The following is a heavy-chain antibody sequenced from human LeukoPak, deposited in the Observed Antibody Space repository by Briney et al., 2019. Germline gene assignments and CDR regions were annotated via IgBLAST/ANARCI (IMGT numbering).Heavy chain of an antibody. CDR2: ISWNSGSI. J-gene: IGHJ4*02. Sequence: SLRLSCAASGFTFDDYAMHWVRQAPGKGLEWVSGISWNSGSIGYADSVKGRFTISRDNAKNSLYLQMNSLRAEDTAVYFCANNFGGYGAALGYWGQGTLVTVSS. CDR1: GFTFDDYA. CDR3: ANNFGGYGAALGY. V-gene: IGHV3-9*01. D-gene: IGHD5-12*01.